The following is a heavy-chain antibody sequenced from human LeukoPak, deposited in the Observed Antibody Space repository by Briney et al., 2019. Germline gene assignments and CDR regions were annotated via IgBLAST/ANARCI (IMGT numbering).Heavy chain of an antibody. V-gene: IGHV3-33*01. D-gene: IGHD6-19*01. Sequence: PGRSLRLSCAASGFTFSSYGMHWVRQAPGKGLEWVAVIWYDGSNKYYADSVKGRFTISRGNSKNTLYLQMNSLRAEDTAVYYCARDRRPYSSRWTSLDYWGQGTLVTVSS. CDR1: GFTFSSYG. CDR3: ARDRRPYSSRWTSLDY. J-gene: IGHJ4*02. CDR2: IWYDGSNK.